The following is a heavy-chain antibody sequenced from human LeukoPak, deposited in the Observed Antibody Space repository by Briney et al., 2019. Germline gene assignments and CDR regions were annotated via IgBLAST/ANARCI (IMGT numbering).Heavy chain of an antibody. V-gene: IGHV3-21*01. Sequence: KPGGSLRLSCAASGFTFSSYSMNWVRQAPGKGLEWVSSISSSSSYKYYADSVKGRFTISRDNAKNSLYLQMNSLRAEDTAVYYCARDPVFPVVPAATSCGMDVWGKGTTVTVSS. CDR3: ARDPVFPVVPAATSCGMDV. CDR2: ISSSSSYK. CDR1: GFTFSSYS. D-gene: IGHD2-2*01. J-gene: IGHJ6*04.